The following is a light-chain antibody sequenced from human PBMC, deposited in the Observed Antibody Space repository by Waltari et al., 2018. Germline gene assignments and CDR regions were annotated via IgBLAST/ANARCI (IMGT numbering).Light chain of an antibody. Sequence: EIVMTQSPATLSVSPGERATLSCRASQSVSSNLAWYQQKPGQAPRLLIYGASTRATGIPARFSGRGSGTECTLTISSLQSEDFAVYYCQQYNNWPSWTFGQGTKVEIK. V-gene: IGKV3-15*01. CDR3: QQYNNWPSWT. CDR1: QSVSSN. CDR2: GAS. J-gene: IGKJ1*01.